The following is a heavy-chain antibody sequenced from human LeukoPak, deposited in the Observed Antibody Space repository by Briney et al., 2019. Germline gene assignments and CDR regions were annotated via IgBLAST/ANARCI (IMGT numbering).Heavy chain of an antibody. Sequence: RASVKVSCKASGYTFTSYGISWVRQAPGQGLEWMGWISAYNGNTNYAQKLQGRVTMTTDTSTSTAYMELRSLRSDDTAVYYCARDLYDSSGYYQYYFDYWGQGTLVTVSS. J-gene: IGHJ4*02. V-gene: IGHV1-18*01. CDR2: ISAYNGNT. CDR3: ARDLYDSSGYYQYYFDY. CDR1: GYTFTSYG. D-gene: IGHD3-22*01.